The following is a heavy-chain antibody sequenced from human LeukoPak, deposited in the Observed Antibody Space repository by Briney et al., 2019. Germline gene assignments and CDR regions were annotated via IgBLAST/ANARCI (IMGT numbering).Heavy chain of an antibody. D-gene: IGHD6-13*01. CDR1: GGSISSSSYY. CDR2: IYYSGST. V-gene: IGHV4-39*07. Sequence: ETLSLTCTVSGGSISSSSYYWGWIRQPPGKGLEWIGSIYYSGSTYYNPSLKSRVTISVDTSKNQFSLKLTSVAAADTAMYYCTRVIAAAGYHWFDPWGQGTLVTVSS. J-gene: IGHJ5*02. CDR3: TRVIAAAGYHWFDP.